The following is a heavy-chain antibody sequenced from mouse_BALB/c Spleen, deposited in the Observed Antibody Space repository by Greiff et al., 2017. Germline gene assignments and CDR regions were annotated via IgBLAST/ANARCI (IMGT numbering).Heavy chain of an antibody. V-gene: IGHV2-2*02. CDR3: ARNVDYGNYEWYYFDY. CDR2: IWSGGST. D-gene: IGHD2-1*01. Sequence: QVQLQQSGPGLVQPSQSLSITCTVSGFSLTSYGVHWVRQSPGKGLEWLGVIWSGGSTDYNAAFISRLSISKENSKSQVFFKMNRLQANDTAIYYCARNVDYGNYEWYYFDYWGQGTTLTVSS. J-gene: IGHJ2*01. CDR1: GFSLTSYG.